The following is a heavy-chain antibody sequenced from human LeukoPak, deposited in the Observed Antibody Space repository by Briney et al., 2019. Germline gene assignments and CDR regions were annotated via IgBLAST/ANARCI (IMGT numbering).Heavy chain of an antibody. CDR2: INPNSGGT. D-gene: IGHD6-19*01. Sequence: GASVKVSCKASGYTFTGYYMHWVRQAPGQGLEWMGWINPNSGGTNYAQKFQGRVTMTRDTSISTAYMELSSLRSEDTAVYYCARDGQWLVPGNWFDPWGQGTLVTVSS. CDR3: ARDGQWLVPGNWFDP. CDR1: GYTFTGYY. J-gene: IGHJ5*02. V-gene: IGHV1-2*02.